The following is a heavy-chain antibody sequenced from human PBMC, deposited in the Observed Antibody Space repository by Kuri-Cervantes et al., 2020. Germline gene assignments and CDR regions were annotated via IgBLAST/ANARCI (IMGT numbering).Heavy chain of an antibody. CDR1: GFTFSDYY. CDR2: ISSSGSTI. J-gene: IGHJ4*02. CDR3: AKDGGIVVAKYYFDY. D-gene: IGHD3-22*01. V-gene: IGHV3-11*04. Sequence: LSLTCAASGFTFSDYYMSWIRQAPGKGLEWVSYISSSGSTIYYADSVKGRFTISRDNSKNTLYLQMNSLRAEDTAVYYCAKDGGIVVAKYYFDYWGQGTLVTVSS.